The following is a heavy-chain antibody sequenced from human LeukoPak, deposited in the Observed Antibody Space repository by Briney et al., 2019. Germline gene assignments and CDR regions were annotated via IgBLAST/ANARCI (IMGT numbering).Heavy chain of an antibody. Sequence: SETLSLTCTVSGGSISSYYWSWIRQPPGKGLEWIGYIYYSGSTNYNPSLKIRVTISVAKSKNQFSLKLRSVTAADTAVYYCARLWFGESSDYFDYWGQGTLVTVSS. J-gene: IGHJ4*02. CDR3: ARLWFGESSDYFDY. V-gene: IGHV4-59*01. CDR2: IYYSGST. CDR1: GGSISSYY. D-gene: IGHD3-10*01.